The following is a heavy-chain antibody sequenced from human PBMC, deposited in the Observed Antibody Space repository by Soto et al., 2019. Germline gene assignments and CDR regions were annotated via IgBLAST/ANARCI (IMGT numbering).Heavy chain of an antibody. J-gene: IGHJ6*02. CDR1: GYTSTGYY. D-gene: IGHD5-18*01. CDR2: INPNSGGT. V-gene: IGHV1-2*04. Sequence: ASVKVSWKASGYTSTGYYMHWVRQAPGQGLEWMGWINPNSGGTNYAQKFQGWVTMTRDTSISTAYMELRRMRSDDTAVYYCARGDKGDVYRYGPYPYYYCSMDVWGQGTTVTVSS. CDR3: ARGDKGDVYRYGPYPYYYCSMDV.